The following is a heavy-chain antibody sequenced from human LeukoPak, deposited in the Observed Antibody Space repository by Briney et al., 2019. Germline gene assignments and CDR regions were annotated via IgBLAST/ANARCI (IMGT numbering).Heavy chain of an antibody. Sequence: SETLSLTCTVSGGSISSYYWSWIRQPAGKGLEWIGRIYTSGSTNYNPSLKSRVTMSVDTSKNQFSLKLSSVTAADTAVYYCAREGDGRTPSERWLQGDDAFDIWGQGTMVTVSS. D-gene: IGHD5-24*01. CDR2: IYTSGST. V-gene: IGHV4-4*07. CDR3: AREGDGRTPSERWLQGDDAFDI. J-gene: IGHJ3*02. CDR1: GGSISSYY.